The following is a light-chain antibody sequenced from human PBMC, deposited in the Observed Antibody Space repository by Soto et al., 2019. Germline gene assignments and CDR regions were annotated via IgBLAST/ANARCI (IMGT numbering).Light chain of an antibody. CDR3: QHRSNWPPWS. V-gene: IGKV3-11*01. J-gene: IGKJ1*01. CDR1: QSVSSY. Sequence: EIVSTQSPATLSLSPGERATLSCRASQSVSSYLAWYQQKPGQAPRLLIYDASDRATGVPARFSGSGSGTDFTLTISSLEPEDFAVYYCQHRSNWPPWSFGQGTKVDIK. CDR2: DAS.